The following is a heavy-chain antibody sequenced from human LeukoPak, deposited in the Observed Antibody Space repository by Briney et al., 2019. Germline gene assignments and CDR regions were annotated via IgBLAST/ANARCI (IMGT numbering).Heavy chain of an antibody. J-gene: IGHJ4*02. D-gene: IGHD3-10*01. CDR2: ISGSGSTI. Sequence: GGSLRLSCAASGFTFSDYYMSWIRQAPGKGLEWVSYISGSGSTIYYADSVKGRFTISRDNAKNSLYLQMNSLRAEDTALYYCAKDGGYGSGSYMDYWGQGTLVTVSS. V-gene: IGHV3-11*01. CDR1: GFTFSDYY. CDR3: AKDGGYGSGSYMDY.